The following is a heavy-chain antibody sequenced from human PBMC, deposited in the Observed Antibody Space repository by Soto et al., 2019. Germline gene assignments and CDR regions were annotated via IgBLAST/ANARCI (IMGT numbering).Heavy chain of an antibody. J-gene: IGHJ6*02. V-gene: IGHV1-69*13. Sequence: SVKVSCKASGGTFSSYAISWVRQAPGQGLEWMGGIIPIFGTANYAQKFQGRVTITADESTSTAYMELSSLRSEDTAVYYCASLSSGWGAILYYYGMDVWGQGTTVTVSS. D-gene: IGHD6-19*01. CDR2: IIPIFGTA. CDR3: ASLSSGWGAILYYYGMDV. CDR1: GGTFSSYA.